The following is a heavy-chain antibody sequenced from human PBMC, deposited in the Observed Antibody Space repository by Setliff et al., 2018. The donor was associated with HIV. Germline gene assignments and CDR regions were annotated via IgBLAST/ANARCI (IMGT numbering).Heavy chain of an antibody. CDR2: IFHRGGT. D-gene: IGHD2-8*02. J-gene: IGHJ3*01. V-gene: IGHV4-38-2*02. Sequence: KTSETLSLTCSVSGSSISDHYWWAWVRQAPGKGLEYIGTIFHRGGTFNNPSLKSRVTMSFDTSKNQFSLKLTSVTAADTAIYYCLRETGVNVAADGRGYHTFDFWGRGTMVTVSS. CDR3: LRETGVNVAADGRGYHTFDF. CDR1: GSSISDHYW.